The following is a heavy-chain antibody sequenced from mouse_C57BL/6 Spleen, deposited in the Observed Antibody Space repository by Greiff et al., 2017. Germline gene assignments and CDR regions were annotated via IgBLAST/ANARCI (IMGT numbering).Heavy chain of an antibody. Sequence: EVMLVESGGGLVKPGGSLKLSCAASGFTFSSYAMSWVRQTPEKRLEWVATISDGGSYTYYPDNVKGRFTISRDNAKNNLYLQMSHLKSEDTAMYYCARERGYGNYFDWYFDVWGTGTTVTVSS. V-gene: IGHV5-4*01. J-gene: IGHJ1*03. CDR2: ISDGGSYT. CDR3: ARERGYGNYFDWYFDV. D-gene: IGHD2-1*01. CDR1: GFTFSSYA.